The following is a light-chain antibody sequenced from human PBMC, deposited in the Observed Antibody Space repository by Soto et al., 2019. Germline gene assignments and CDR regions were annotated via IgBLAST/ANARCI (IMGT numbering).Light chain of an antibody. V-gene: IGKV1-5*03. CDR2: KAS. Sequence: DIQMTQSPSTLSACVGDRVTITYRASQSISSWLAWYQQKPGKAPKLLIYKASSLESGVPSRFSGSGSGTEFTLTISSLQPDDFATYYCQQYNSYPLTFGGGTKVEIK. CDR1: QSISSW. CDR3: QQYNSYPLT. J-gene: IGKJ4*01.